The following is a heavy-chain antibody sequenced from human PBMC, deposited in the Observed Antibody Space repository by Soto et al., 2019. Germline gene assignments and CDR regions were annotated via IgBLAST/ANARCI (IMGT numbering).Heavy chain of an antibody. CDR2: ISYSGTT. CDR1: GGSISSGGYY. V-gene: IGHV4-31*03. Sequence: QVQLQESGPGLVKPSETLSLTCTLSGGSISSGGYYWTWIRQHPGKGLEWIGYISYSGTTSYNPSFKSRLTISIDTQNQFSLKLSSVTAADTATYYCARQFCGGDCLPPLNLGQGTLVTVSS. CDR3: ARQFCGGDCLPPLN. J-gene: IGHJ4*02. D-gene: IGHD2-21*02.